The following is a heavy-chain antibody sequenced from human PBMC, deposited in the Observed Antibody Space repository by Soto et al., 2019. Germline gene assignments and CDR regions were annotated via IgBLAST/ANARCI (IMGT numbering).Heavy chain of an antibody. Sequence: SETLSLTCAVSGGSISSSYLWSWVRQPPGKGLEWIGSIYYSGSTYYNPSLKSRVTISVDTSKNQFSLKLSSVTAADTAVYYCARRAEWLLPILFDYWGQGTLVTVSS. CDR3: ARRAEWLLPILFDY. D-gene: IGHD3-22*01. V-gene: IGHV4-39*01. CDR2: IYYSGST. CDR1: GGSISSSYL. J-gene: IGHJ4*02.